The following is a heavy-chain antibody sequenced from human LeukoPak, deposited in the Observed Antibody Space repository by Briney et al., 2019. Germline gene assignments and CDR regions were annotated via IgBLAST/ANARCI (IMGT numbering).Heavy chain of an antibody. V-gene: IGHV4-4*02. J-gene: IGHJ6*03. Sequence: SETLSLTCAVSGGSISSTNYWSWVRQPPGKGLEWIGEIYHTGRTNYNPSLKSRVTISVDTSKNQFSLKLSSVTAADTAVYYCARHPSIAAASCYYYYMDVWGKGTTVTVSS. CDR1: GGSISSTNY. D-gene: IGHD6-13*01. CDR3: ARHPSIAAASCYYYYMDV. CDR2: IYHTGRT.